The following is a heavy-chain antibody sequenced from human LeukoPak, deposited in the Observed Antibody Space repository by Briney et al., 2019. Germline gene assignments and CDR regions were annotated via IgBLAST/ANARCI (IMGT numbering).Heavy chain of an antibody. J-gene: IGHJ5*02. V-gene: IGHV4-59*01. CDR2: IFYSGNT. CDR3: ARVGPGYYDMLFDP. CDR1: GVSISSYY. D-gene: IGHD3-22*01. Sequence: PSETLSLTCSVSGVSISSYYWSWIRQPPGKGLEWIGYIFYSGNTKYNPSLESRVAISGETSKNQVSLRLSSVTPADTAVYFCARVGPGYYDMLFDPWGQGTLVTVYS.